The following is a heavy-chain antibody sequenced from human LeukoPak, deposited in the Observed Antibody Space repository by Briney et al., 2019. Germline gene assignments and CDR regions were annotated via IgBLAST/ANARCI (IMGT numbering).Heavy chain of an antibody. CDR1: GGTFSNYA. CDR3: GRTRFSKIGVELRDYYYYYMDV. V-gene: IGHV1-69*01. D-gene: IGHD1-7*01. J-gene: IGHJ6*03. CDR2: IIPFIDTA. Sequence: ASVKVSCKASGGTFSNYAISWVRQAPGQGLEWMGGIIPFIDTANYAQKLQGRVTITADESTSTAYMELSSLRSEDTAVYYCGRTRFSKIGVELRDYYYYYMDVWGKGTTVTVSS.